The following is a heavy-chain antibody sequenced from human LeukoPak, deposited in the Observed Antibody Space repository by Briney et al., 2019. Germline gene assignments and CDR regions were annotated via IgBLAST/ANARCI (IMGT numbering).Heavy chain of an antibody. V-gene: IGHV1-3*01. J-gene: IGHJ4*02. D-gene: IGHD5-12*01. CDR3: ASVDMGTGYYFDY. CDR2: INAGNGNT. CDR1: GYTFISYA. Sequence: ASVKVSCKASGYTFISYAMHWVRQAPGQRLEWMGWINAGNGNTKYSQKFQGRVTITRDTSASTAYMELSSLSSEDTAVYYCASVDMGTGYYFDYWGQGTPVTVSS.